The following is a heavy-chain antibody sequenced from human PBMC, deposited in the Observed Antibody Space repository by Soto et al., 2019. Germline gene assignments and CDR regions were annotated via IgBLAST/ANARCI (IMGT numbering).Heavy chain of an antibody. D-gene: IGHD6-19*01. V-gene: IGHV1-46*03. J-gene: IGHJ4*02. CDR1: GYTFTSYY. Sequence: ASVKVSCKASGYTFTSYYMHWVRQAPGQGLEWMGIINPSGGSTSYAQKFQGRVTMTRDTSTSTVYMELSSLRSEDTAVYYCARGSRHPRSGWYYFDYWGQGTLVTVSS. CDR3: ARGSRHPRSGWYYFDY. CDR2: INPSGGST.